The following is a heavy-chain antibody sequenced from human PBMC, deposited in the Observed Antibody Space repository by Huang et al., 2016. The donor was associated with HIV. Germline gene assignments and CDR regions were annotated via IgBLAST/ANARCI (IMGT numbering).Heavy chain of an antibody. CDR3: AGARGFMYDSTGYYSRYYFDS. V-gene: IGHV1-8*03. CDR2: INPKRGNK. CDR1: GFNFNNYD. D-gene: IGHD3-22*01. Sequence: QVQLVQSGAEVKKPGASVKVSCKASGFNFNNYDFNWVRQASGQGSEWRGWINPKRGNKGDAQKFQGRVTITRNTSITTAYMELRGLGSEDTAVYYCAGARGFMYDSTGYYSRYYFDSWGQGTLVTISS. J-gene: IGHJ4*02.